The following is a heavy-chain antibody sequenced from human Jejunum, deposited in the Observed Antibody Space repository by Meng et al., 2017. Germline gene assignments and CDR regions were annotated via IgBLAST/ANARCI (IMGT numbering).Heavy chain of an antibody. CDR2: IHYSGNT. V-gene: IGHV4-31*03. CDR1: GVSIRTDGYY. D-gene: IGHD3-10*01. CDR3: ARDLGFTGSYEFDH. Sequence: SETLSLTCTVSGVSIRTDGYYWAWIRQHPGKALEWIGYIHYSGNTVYNPPLKSRVSISVDTSKNQFSLKLNSVTAADTAVYYCARDLGFTGSYEFDHWGQGTRVTVSS. J-gene: IGHJ4*02.